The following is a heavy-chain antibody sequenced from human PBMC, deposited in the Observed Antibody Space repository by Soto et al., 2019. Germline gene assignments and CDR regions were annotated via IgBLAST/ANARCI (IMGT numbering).Heavy chain of an antibody. V-gene: IGHV1-18*01. CDR3: ARELAAGFYYYYGMDV. D-gene: IGHD6-13*01. Sequence: ASVKVSCKASGYTFTSYGISWVRQAPGQGLEWMGWISAYNGNTKYAQNLQGRVTMTTDTSTSTAYMELRSLRSEDTAVYYCARELAAGFYYYYGMDVWGQGTTVTVSS. CDR2: ISAYNGNT. J-gene: IGHJ6*02. CDR1: GYTFTSYG.